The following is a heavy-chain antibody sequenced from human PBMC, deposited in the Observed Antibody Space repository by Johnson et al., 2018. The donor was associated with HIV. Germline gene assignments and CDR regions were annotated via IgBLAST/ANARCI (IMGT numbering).Heavy chain of an antibody. CDR3: ARLGVGATWQAFDI. D-gene: IGHD1-26*01. Sequence: QVQLVESGGGLIQPGGSLRLSCAASGFTVRSNYMSWVRQAPGRGLEWVAVISYDGSNKYYADSVKGRFTISRDNSKNTLYLQMNSLRAEDTAVYYCARLGVGATWQAFDIWGQGTMVTVSS. CDR2: ISYDGSNK. J-gene: IGHJ3*02. CDR1: GFTVRSNY. V-gene: IGHV3-30*03.